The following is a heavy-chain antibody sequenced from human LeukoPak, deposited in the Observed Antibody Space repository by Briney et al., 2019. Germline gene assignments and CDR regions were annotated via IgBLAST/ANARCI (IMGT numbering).Heavy chain of an antibody. CDR2: IYYSGST. CDR3: AREFYDSSGYDAFDI. J-gene: IGHJ3*02. Sequence: PSETLSLTCTVSGGSISSSSYYWGWIRQPPGKGLEWIGSIYYSGSTYYNPSLKSRVTISVDTSKNQFSLKLSSVTAADTAVYYCAREFYDSSGYDAFDIWGQGTMVTVSS. V-gene: IGHV4-39*07. CDR1: GGSISSSSYY. D-gene: IGHD3-22*01.